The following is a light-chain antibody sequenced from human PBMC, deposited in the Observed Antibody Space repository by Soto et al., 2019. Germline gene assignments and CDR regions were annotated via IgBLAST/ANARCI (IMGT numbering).Light chain of an antibody. CDR2: DAS. V-gene: IGKV1-5*01. CDR1: QSISSW. CDR3: QQYNSYPWT. Sequence: DIPMTQSPSTLSASVGERVTITCRASQSISSWLAWYQQKPGKAPKILIYDASSLESGVPSRFSGSGSGTECTLTITSLQPDDVVTYYCQQYNSYPWTLGQGTKVDI. J-gene: IGKJ1*01.